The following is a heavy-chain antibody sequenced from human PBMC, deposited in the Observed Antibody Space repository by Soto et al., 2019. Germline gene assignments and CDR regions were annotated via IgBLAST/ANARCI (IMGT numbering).Heavy chain of an antibody. CDR2: IHYSGRT. Sequence: SETLSLTCAVSGGSISSGAYYCSCIRQHPGKGLELIAYIHYSGRTYYNPSLKSRVTISVDTSNNQFSLKLSSVTAADTAVYYCARYYFDSSGYSNWFDPWGQGTLVTVSS. J-gene: IGHJ5*02. CDR1: GGSISSGAYY. CDR3: ARYYFDSSGYSNWFDP. D-gene: IGHD3-22*01. V-gene: IGHV4-31*11.